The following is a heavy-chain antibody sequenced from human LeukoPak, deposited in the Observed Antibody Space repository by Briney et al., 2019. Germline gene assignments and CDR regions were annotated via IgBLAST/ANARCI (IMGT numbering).Heavy chain of an antibody. D-gene: IGHD3-3*01. V-gene: IGHV3-21*01. CDR2: ISSSSSYI. Sequence: GGSLRLSCAVSGFTFSSYAMSWVRQAPGKGLEWVSSISSSSSYIYYADSVKGRFTISRDNAKNSLYLQMNSLRAEDTAVYYCARETAIFGVVIGIDYWGQGTLVTVSS. CDR1: GFTFSSYA. CDR3: ARETAIFGVVIGIDY. J-gene: IGHJ4*02.